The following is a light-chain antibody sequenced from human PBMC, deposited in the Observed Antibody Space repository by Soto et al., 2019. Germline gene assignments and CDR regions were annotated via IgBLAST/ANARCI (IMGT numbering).Light chain of an antibody. Sequence: PSVSGAPGQRVTISCTGSSSNIGAGYDVHWYQQHPGTAPRLLIYGATHRPSGVPERFSGSRSGSSASLTITGLQTEDESFYHCQSFDSGLSGALFGGGTKVTVL. CDR1: SSNIGAGYD. CDR2: GAT. J-gene: IGLJ2*01. CDR3: QSFDSGLSGAL. V-gene: IGLV1-40*01.